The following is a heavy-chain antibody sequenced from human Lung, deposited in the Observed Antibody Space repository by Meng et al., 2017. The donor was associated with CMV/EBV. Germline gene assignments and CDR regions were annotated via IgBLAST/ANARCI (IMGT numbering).Heavy chain of an antibody. Sequence: GGSLRLSCAASGFTFSSYGMHWVRQAPGKGLEWVAFIRYDGSNKYYADSVKGRFTISRDNSKNTLYLQMNSLRAEDTAVYYCAKGVSHCSSTSCSNFDYWGQGTLVTVPQ. CDR1: GFTFSSYG. D-gene: IGHD2-2*01. J-gene: IGHJ4*02. V-gene: IGHV3-30*02. CDR3: AKGVSHCSSTSCSNFDY. CDR2: IRYDGSNK.